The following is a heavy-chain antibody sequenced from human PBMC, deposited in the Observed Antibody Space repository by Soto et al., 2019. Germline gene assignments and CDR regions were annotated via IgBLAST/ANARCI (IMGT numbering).Heavy chain of an antibody. CDR1: GGSFSGYY. V-gene: IGHV4-34*01. CDR2: INHSGST. Sequence: SETLSLTCAVYGGSFSGYYWSWIRQPPGKGLEWIGEINHSGSTNYNPSLKSRVTISVDTSKNQFSLKLSSVTAADTAVYYCTRGPLGSSSSSRGWFDPWGQGTLVTVSS. CDR3: TRGPLGSSSSSRGWFDP. J-gene: IGHJ5*02. D-gene: IGHD6-6*01.